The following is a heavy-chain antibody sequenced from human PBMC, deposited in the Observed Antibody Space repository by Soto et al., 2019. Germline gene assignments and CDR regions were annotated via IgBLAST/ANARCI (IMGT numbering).Heavy chain of an antibody. CDR1: GSSFSTYT. V-gene: IGHV3-30-3*01. Sequence: QVHLVEAGGGVVQPGRSLRLSCAASGSSFSTYTMNWVRQAPGQGLEWVATITYDGSNNYYADRGKGRFTISGDNAQNTPYLQMNRLRAEDTAIFYCASEAAGVDFYYGMDVWGQGTTVTVSS. D-gene: IGHD3-10*01. J-gene: IGHJ6*02. CDR2: ITYDGSNN. CDR3: ASEAAGVDFYYGMDV.